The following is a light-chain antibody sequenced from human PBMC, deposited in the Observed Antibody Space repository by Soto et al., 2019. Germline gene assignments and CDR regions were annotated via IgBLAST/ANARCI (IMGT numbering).Light chain of an antibody. CDR1: HSVSSS. V-gene: IGKV3-15*01. J-gene: IGKJ1*01. CDR2: GSS. CDR3: QHYYIWRTR. Sequence: EVVMTQSPSTLSVSVGDTATLSCRASHSVSSSLAWYQQKPGQPPMLLIYGSSTRATGVPARSSGSGSGAEFTLTIGIQQSEDVSVYCCQHYYIWRTRFGQGTKVEIK.